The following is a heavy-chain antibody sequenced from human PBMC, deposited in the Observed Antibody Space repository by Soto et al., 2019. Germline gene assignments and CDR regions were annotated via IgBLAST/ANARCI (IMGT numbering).Heavy chain of an antibody. CDR2: ISYDGSNK. Sequence: QVQLVESGGGVVQPGRSLRLSCAASGFTFSSYAMHWVRQAPGKGLEWVAVISYDGSNKYYADSVKGRFTISRDNSKNTLYLQMNSLRAEDTAVYYCARGPTTVTTLSAEYFQHWGQGTLVTVSS. D-gene: IGHD4-17*01. CDR3: ARGPTTVTTLSAEYFQH. CDR1: GFTFSSYA. J-gene: IGHJ1*01. V-gene: IGHV3-30-3*01.